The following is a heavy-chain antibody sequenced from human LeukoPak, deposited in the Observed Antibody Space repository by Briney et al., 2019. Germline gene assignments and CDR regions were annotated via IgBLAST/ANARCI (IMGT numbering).Heavy chain of an antibody. D-gene: IGHD3-22*01. J-gene: IGHJ4*02. CDR2: ISSSSSYI. CDR3: ARLYYYDSSGYYYTFDY. CDR1: GFTFSSYS. V-gene: IGHV3-21*04. Sequence: PGGSLRLSCAASGFTFSSYSMNWVRQAPGKGLEWVSSISSSSSYIYYADSVKGRFTISRDNAKNSLYLQMNSLRAEDTAVYYCARLYYYDSSGYYYTFDYWGQGTLVTVSS.